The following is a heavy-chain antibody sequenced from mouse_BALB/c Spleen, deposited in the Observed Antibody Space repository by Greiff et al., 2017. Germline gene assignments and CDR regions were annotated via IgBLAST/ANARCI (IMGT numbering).Heavy chain of an antibody. CDR2: ISSGSSTI. D-gene: IGHD2-1*01. J-gene: IGHJ4*01. CDR1: GFTFSSFG. V-gene: IGHV5-17*02. Sequence: EVQGVESGGGLVQPGGSRKLSCAASGFTFSSFGMHWVRQAPEKGLEWVAYISSGSSTIYYADTVKGRFTISRDNPKNTLFLQMTSLRSEDTAMYYCARKDGNLYYAMDDWGQGTSVTVSS. CDR3: ARKDGNLYYAMDD.